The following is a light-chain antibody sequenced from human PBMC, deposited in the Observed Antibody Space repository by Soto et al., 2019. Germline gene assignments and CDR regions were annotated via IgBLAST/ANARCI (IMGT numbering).Light chain of an antibody. CDR1: QGISGW. J-gene: IGKJ1*01. CDR3: QQANSFPRT. Sequence: DIQMTQSPSSVSASVGDRVTITCRASQGISGWLAWYQQKPGMAPQLLIYAASTLQSGVSSRFSGSGSGTDFTLTISSLQPEDFATYYCQQANSFPRTFGQGTKVEIK. CDR2: AAS. V-gene: IGKV1-12*01.